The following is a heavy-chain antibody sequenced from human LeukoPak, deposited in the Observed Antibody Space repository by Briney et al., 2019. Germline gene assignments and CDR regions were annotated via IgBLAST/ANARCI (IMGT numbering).Heavy chain of an antibody. J-gene: IGHJ3*02. Sequence: SETLSLTCTVSGGSIISSDYHWGWVRQPPGKGLEWIGSISYSGNTDYNPSLRSRVTISVDTSNNQFSLRLGSVTAADTAIYHCARHCCSAPSKRVFDIWGQGTMVTVSS. D-gene: IGHD2-15*01. CDR3: ARHCCSAPSKRVFDI. CDR2: ISYSGNT. V-gene: IGHV4-39*01. CDR1: GGSIISSDYH.